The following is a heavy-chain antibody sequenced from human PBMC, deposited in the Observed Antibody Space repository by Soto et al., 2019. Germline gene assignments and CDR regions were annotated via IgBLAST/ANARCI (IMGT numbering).Heavy chain of an antibody. J-gene: IGHJ4*02. Sequence: SETLSLTCAVYGGSFSGYYWSWIRQPPGKGLEWIGEINHSGSTNYNPSLKSRVTISVDTSKNQFSLKLSSVTAADTAVYYCARGKDYGDPFDYWGQGTLVTVS. V-gene: IGHV4-34*01. CDR3: ARGKDYGDPFDY. CDR2: INHSGST. CDR1: GGSFSGYY. D-gene: IGHD4-17*01.